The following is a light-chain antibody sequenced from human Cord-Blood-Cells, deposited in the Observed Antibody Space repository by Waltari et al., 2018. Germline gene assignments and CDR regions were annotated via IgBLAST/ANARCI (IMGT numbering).Light chain of an antibody. CDR1: QSVSSN. CDR3: QQYNNWPFT. J-gene: IGKJ3*01. CDR2: GAS. Sequence: EIVMTQSPATLSVSPGERATLSCRASQSVSSNLAWYQQKPGQAPRLLIYGASTRATGIPXXXXXSXSGTEFTLTISSLQSEDFAVYYCQQYNNWPFTFGPGTKVDIK. V-gene: IGKV3-15*01.